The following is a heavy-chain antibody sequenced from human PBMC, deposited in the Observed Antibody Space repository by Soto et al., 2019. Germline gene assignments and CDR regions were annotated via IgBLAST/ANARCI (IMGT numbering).Heavy chain of an antibody. D-gene: IGHD1-1*01. CDR2: MNPNSGNT. V-gene: IGHV1-8*01. J-gene: IGHJ6*03. CDR3: SRGGRQSHYCYYMDF. CDR1: GYTFTSYD. Sequence: ASVKVSCKASGYTFTSYDINWVRQATGQGLEWMGWMNPNSGNTGYAQKFQGRVTMTRNTSISTAYMELSSLRSEDTAVYYCSRGGRQSHYCYYMDFWGKGNTVTVS.